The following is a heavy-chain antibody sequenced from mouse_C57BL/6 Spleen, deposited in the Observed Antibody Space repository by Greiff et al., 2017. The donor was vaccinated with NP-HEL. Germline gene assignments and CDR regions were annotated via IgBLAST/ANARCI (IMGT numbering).Heavy chain of an antibody. CDR3: ARDYGGLYWYFDV. CDR2: ISSGSSTI. Sequence: DVKLVESGGGLVKPGGSLKLSCAASGFTFSDYGMHWVRQAPEKGLEWVAYISSGSSTIYYADTVKGRFTISRDNAKNTLFLQMTSLRSEDTAMYDCARDYGGLYWYFDVWGTGTTVTVSS. CDR1: GFTFSDYG. D-gene: IGHD1-2*01. V-gene: IGHV5-17*01. J-gene: IGHJ1*03.